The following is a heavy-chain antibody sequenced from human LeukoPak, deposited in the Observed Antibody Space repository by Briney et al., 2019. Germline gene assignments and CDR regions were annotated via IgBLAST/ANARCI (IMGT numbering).Heavy chain of an antibody. Sequence: SETLSLTCAVYGGSFSGYYWSWIRQPPGKGLEWIGEINHSGSTNYNPSLTSRVTISVDTSKNQFSLKLSSVTAADTAVYYCARGIRITMIVVVITTGLYYFDYWGQGTLVTVSS. D-gene: IGHD3-22*01. CDR1: GGSFSGYY. V-gene: IGHV4-34*01. J-gene: IGHJ4*02. CDR3: ARGIRITMIVVVITTGLYYFDY. CDR2: INHSGST.